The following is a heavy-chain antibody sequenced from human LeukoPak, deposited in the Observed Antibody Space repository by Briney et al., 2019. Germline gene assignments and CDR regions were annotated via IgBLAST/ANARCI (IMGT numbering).Heavy chain of an antibody. V-gene: IGHV4-30-2*01. J-gene: IGHJ4*02. CDR2: IYHSGST. CDR3: ARRRVLLWFGELFRATYFDY. CDR1: GGSISSGGYS. Sequence: SETLSLTCAVSGGSISSGGYSWSWIRQPPGKGLEWIGYIYHSGSTYYNPSLKSRVTISVDTSKNQFSLKLSSVTAADTAVYYCARRRVLLWFGELFRATYFDYWGQGTLVTVSS. D-gene: IGHD3-10*01.